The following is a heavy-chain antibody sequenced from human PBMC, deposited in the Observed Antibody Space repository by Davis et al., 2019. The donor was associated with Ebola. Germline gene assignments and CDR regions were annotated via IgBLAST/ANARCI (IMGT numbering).Heavy chain of an antibody. Sequence: AASVKVSCKASGYTFTSYGISWVRQAPGQGLEWMGRISAYNGNTNYAQKLQGRVTMTTDTSTSTAYMELRSLRSDDTAVYYCARSITMVREGWFDPWGQGTLVTVSS. CDR2: ISAYNGNT. D-gene: IGHD3-10*01. CDR1: GYTFTSYG. CDR3: ARSITMVREGWFDP. V-gene: IGHV1-18*04. J-gene: IGHJ5*02.